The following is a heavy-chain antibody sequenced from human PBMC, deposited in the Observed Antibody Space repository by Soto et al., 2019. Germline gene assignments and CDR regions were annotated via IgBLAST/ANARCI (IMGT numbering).Heavy chain of an antibody. CDR3: ARDRAYSRFDY. Sequence: GRSLTHYGAVSGFSCRSAFMAWIHQAPGKGLERVAIMNEDGSERYYVDSVKGRFTISRDNAKNALFLQTNSLRVEDTAVYFCARDRAYSRFDYWGQGSLVTVSS. CDR1: GFSCRSAF. D-gene: IGHD4-4*01. V-gene: IGHV3-7*03. CDR2: MNEDGSER. J-gene: IGHJ4*02.